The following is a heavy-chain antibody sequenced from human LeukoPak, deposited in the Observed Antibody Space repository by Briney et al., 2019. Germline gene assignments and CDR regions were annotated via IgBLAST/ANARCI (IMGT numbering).Heavy chain of an antibody. Sequence: ASAKVSCKASVYTFTTSDINWVRQATEQGLDWMGWMNPNSGKTGSAQKFQGRLTMTKNTSTTTAYMEVTGLRFEDTAIYYCARGRPGSAGAGTYDFWGQGTLITVSS. CDR3: ARGRPGSAGAGTYDF. CDR1: VYTFTTSD. D-gene: IGHD6-13*01. CDR2: MNPNSGKT. J-gene: IGHJ4*02. V-gene: IGHV1-8*01.